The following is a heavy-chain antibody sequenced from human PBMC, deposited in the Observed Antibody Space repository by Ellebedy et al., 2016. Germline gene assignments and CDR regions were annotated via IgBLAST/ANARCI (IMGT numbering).Heavy chain of an antibody. CDR3: AKGGVPRNY. CDR2: ISYDGNDK. Sequence: GGSLRLXCAASGFTFSSYGMYWVRQAPGKGLEWVAVISYDGNDKVYADSVKGRFTISRDNSKNTLYLQMNSLRGEDTAVYYCAKGGVPRNYWGQGTLVTVSS. V-gene: IGHV3-30*18. CDR1: GFTFSSYG. J-gene: IGHJ4*02. D-gene: IGHD3-10*01.